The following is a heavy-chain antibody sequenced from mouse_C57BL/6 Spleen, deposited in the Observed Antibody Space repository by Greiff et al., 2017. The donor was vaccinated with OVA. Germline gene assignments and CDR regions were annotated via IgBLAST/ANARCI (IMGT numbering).Heavy chain of an antibody. J-gene: IGHJ4*01. V-gene: IGHV1-61*01. CDR3: AREGRSGSSYDAMDY. CDR1: GYTFTSYW. CDR2: IYPSDSET. Sequence: VKLQQPGAELVRPGSSVKLSCKASGYTFTSYWMDWVKQRPGQGLEWIGNIYPSDSETHYNQKFKDKATLTVDKSSSTAYMQLSSLTSEDAAVYYCAREGRSGSSYDAMDYWGQGTSVTVSS. D-gene: IGHD1-1*01.